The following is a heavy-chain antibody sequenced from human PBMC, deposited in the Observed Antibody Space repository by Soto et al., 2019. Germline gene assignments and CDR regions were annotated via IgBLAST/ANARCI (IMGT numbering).Heavy chain of an antibody. CDR3: ARGGVATILGGDYFDY. CDR2: VIPIFGTA. V-gene: IGHV1-69*01. J-gene: IGHJ4*02. Sequence: QVQLVQSGAEVKKPGSSVKVSCKASGGTFSSYAISWVRQAPGQGLEWMGGVIPIFGTANYAQKFQGRVTITADEATSTGYMELSSLRSEDTAVYYCARGGVATILGGDYFDYWGQGTLVTVSS. D-gene: IGHD5-12*01. CDR1: GGTFSSYA.